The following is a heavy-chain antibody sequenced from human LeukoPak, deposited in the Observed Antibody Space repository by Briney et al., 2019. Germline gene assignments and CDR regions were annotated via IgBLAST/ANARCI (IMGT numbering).Heavy chain of an antibody. D-gene: IGHD6-13*01. CDR3: ARVGRGIAAPRKDAFDI. Sequence: GGSLRLSCGASGFTFSSYSMNWVRQAPGKGLEWVSSISSSSSYIYYAHPVKGRYTISRDNAKNSLYLQMNSLRAEDTAVYYCARVGRGIAAPRKDAFDIWGQGTMVTVSS. CDR1: GFTFSSYS. J-gene: IGHJ3*02. V-gene: IGHV3-21*01. CDR2: ISSSSSYI.